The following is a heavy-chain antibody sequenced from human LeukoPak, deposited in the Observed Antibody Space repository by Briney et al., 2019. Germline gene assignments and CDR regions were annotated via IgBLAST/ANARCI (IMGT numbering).Heavy chain of an antibody. D-gene: IGHD6-19*01. CDR1: SGSISSYY. Sequence: SETLSLTCTVSSGSISSYYCSWIRQPPGKGLEWIGYTYYSGATKYNPSLKSRVTISADASKNQFSLKLRSLTAADTAVYYCARHLGVAVAADAFDIWGQGTMVTVSS. J-gene: IGHJ3*02. CDR3: ARHLGVAVAADAFDI. V-gene: IGHV4-59*08. CDR2: TYYSGAT.